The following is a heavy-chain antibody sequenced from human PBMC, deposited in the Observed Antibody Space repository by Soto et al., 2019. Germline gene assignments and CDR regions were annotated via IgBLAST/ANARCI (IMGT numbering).Heavy chain of an antibody. Sequence: VQLQESRPGLVKPSGTLSLTCTVSGGSISTTNWWRWVRQSPGKGLEWIGEILHIGSTNYNPSLKSRVTIFIDKSKNQFSRRLSSVTAADTAVYYCESGLDSDGLYNGGHPWGQGTLVSVSS. CDR1: GGSISTTNW. CDR2: ILHIGST. D-gene: IGHD1-26*01. CDR3: ESGLDSDGLYNGGHP. V-gene: IGHV4-4*02. J-gene: IGHJ5*02.